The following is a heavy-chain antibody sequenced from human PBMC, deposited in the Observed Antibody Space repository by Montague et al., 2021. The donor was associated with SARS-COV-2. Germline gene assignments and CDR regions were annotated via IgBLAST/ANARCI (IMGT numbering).Heavy chain of an antibody. CDR2: INCRGNT. D-gene: IGHD4-23*01. V-gene: IGHV4-34*01. CDR1: GGSFGGWY. CDR3: ARGGGNILTNYYYYYYLDV. Sequence: SETLSLTCAVYGGSFGGWYWSWVRQPPGKGLEWIGEINCRGNTIYNPSLKSRVTISEDTSKSQFSLKLSSVTAADTAVYYCARGGGNILTNYYYYYYLDVWGTGTTVTVSS. J-gene: IGHJ6*03.